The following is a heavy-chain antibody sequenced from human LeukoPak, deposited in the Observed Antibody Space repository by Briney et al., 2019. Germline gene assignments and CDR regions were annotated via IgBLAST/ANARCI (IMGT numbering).Heavy chain of an antibody. D-gene: IGHD6-13*01. Sequence: PSETLSLTCTVSGGSISSYYWSWIRQPPGKGLEWIGYISSSGSTNYNPSLKSRVTISVDTSKNQFSLKLISVTAADTALYCCARDQGREYSSSWYDFWGQGTLVTVSS. J-gene: IGHJ5*01. CDR1: GGSISSYY. V-gene: IGHV4-59*01. CDR3: ARDQGREYSSSWYDF. CDR2: ISSSGST.